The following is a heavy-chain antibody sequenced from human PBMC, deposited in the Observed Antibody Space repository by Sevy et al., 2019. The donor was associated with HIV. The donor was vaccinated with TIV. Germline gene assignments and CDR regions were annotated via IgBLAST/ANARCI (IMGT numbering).Heavy chain of an antibody. V-gene: IGHV3-15*01. CDR3: AIDHRRDGMIVVPFEK. D-gene: IGHD3-22*01. CDR2: IRSENGGGTT. J-gene: IGHJ4*02. CDR1: GLSFSNAW. Sequence: GGSLRLSCAASGLSFSNAWMAWVRQAPGKGLKWVGRIRSENGGGTTDFAAFAKGKFTISRDDPKNTLYLQMNSLKTEDTAVYYCAIDHRRDGMIVVPFEKWGLGTLVTVSS.